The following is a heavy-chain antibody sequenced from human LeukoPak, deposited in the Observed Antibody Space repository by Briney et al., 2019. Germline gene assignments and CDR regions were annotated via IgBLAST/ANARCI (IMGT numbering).Heavy chain of an antibody. Sequence: GGSLRLSCAASRSTFITRGMTWLRQAPGKGLEWVSTISGGGSKTYYADSVKGRFTISRDNSKNTLYLQMNSLRAEDTAVYYCAKHKRTGAPYYYYGMDVWGQGTTVTVSS. CDR2: ISGGGSKT. V-gene: IGHV3-23*01. CDR3: AKHKRTGAPYYYYGMDV. D-gene: IGHD7-27*01. J-gene: IGHJ6*02. CDR1: RSTFITRG.